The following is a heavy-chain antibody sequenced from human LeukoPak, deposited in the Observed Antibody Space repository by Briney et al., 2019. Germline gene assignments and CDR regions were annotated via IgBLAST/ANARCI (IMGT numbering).Heavy chain of an antibody. Sequence: ASVKVSCKASGYTLTSYAMNWVRQAPGQGLEWMGWINTNTGNPTYAQGFTGRFVFSLDTSVSTAYLQISSLKAEDTAVYYCAREGQWLARNGAFDYWGQGTLVTVSS. CDR2: INTNTGNP. CDR1: GYTLTSYA. CDR3: AREGQWLARNGAFDY. D-gene: IGHD6-19*01. V-gene: IGHV7-4-1*02. J-gene: IGHJ4*02.